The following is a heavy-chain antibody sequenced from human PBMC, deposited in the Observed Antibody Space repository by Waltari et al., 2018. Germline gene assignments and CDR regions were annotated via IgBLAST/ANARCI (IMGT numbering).Heavy chain of an antibody. CDR3: ARETLTTVTTLPGWDY. J-gene: IGHJ4*02. Sequence: QVQLVQSGAEVKKPGASVKVSCKASGYTFTGYYMHWVRQAPGQGLEWMGRINPNSGGTNYAQKFQGRVTMTRDTSISTAYMELSRLRSDDTAVYYCARETLTTVTTLPGWDYWGQGTLVTVSS. CDR2: INPNSGGT. CDR1: GYTFTGYY. V-gene: IGHV1-2*06. D-gene: IGHD4-17*01.